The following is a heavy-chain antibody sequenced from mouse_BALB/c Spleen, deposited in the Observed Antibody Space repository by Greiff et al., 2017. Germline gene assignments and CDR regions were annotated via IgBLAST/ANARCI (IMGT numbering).Heavy chain of an antibody. J-gene: IGHJ3*01. Sequence: DVMLVESGGGLVQPGGSLKLSCAASGFTFSSYTMSWVRQTPEKRLEWVAYISNGGGSTYYPDTVKGRFTISRDNAKNTLYLQMSSLKSEDTAMYYCARPPFAYWGQGTLVTVSA. CDR2: ISNGGGST. CDR1: GFTFSSYT. CDR3: ARPPFAY. V-gene: IGHV5-12-2*01.